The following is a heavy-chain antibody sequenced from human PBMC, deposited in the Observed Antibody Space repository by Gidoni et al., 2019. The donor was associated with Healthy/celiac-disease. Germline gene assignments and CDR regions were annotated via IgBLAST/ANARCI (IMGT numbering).Heavy chain of an antibody. CDR3: AKDTLSGGLQYYFDY. V-gene: IGHV3-9*01. Sequence: EVQLVESGGGLVQPGRSLRLSCAASGFTFDDYAMHWVRQAPGKGLEGVSVIGWNGGSIGYANSGKGRFTISRDNAKNSLYLQMNSLRAENTAFYYCAKDTLSGGLQYYFDYWGQGTLVTVSS. CDR1: GFTFDDYA. D-gene: IGHD4-4*01. J-gene: IGHJ4*02. CDR2: IGWNGGSI.